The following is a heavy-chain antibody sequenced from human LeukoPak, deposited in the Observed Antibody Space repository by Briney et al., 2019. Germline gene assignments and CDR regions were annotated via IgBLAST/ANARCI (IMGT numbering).Heavy chain of an antibody. CDR2: IYYSGST. J-gene: IGHJ5*02. CDR1: GGSISSSSYY. V-gene: IGHV4-39*07. Sequence: SETLSLTCTVSGGSISSSSYYWGWIRQPPGKGLEWIGSIYYSGSTYYNPSLKSRVTISVDTSKNQFSLKLSSVTAADTAVYYCARLYGSGSYSWGFNWFDPWGQGTLVTVSS. D-gene: IGHD3-10*01. CDR3: ARLYGSGSYSWGFNWFDP.